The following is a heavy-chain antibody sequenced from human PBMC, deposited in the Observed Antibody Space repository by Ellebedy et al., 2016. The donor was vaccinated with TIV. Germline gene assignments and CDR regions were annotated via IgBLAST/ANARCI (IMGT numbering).Heavy chain of an antibody. CDR2: ISGRGDTT. CDR3: AKDLRDSNGYFSNLGTFDI. V-gene: IGHV3-23*01. Sequence: GESLMISCAASEFCISSYAMSWVRQAQGKGLEWVSTISGRGDTTYYADSVKGRFTISRDNSNNTVYLQMNSLRADDTAMYHCAKDLRDSNGYFSNLGTFDIWGQGTMVSVSS. CDR1: EFCISSYA. D-gene: IGHD3-22*01. J-gene: IGHJ3*02.